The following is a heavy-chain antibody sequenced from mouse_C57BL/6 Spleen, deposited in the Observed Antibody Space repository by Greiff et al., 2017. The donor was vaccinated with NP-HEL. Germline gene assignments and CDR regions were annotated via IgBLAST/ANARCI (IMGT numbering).Heavy chain of an antibody. D-gene: IGHD1-1*01. J-gene: IGHJ4*01. CDR1: GYTFTSYW. CDR3: ARSYYGSSYGYAMDY. V-gene: IGHV1-61*01. Sequence: QVQLQQPGAELVRPGSSVKLSCKASGYTFTSYWMDWVKQRPGQGLEWIGNIYPSDSETHYNQKFKDKATLTVDKSSSTAYMQLSSLTSEDSAVYYCARSYYGSSYGYAMDYWGQGTSVTVSS. CDR2: IYPSDSET.